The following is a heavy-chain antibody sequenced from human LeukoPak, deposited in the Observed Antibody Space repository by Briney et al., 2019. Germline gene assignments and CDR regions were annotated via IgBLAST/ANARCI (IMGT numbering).Heavy chain of an antibody. V-gene: IGHV3-30*02. CDR1: GFTFSSYG. CDR3: AKVLEWLVLPMDY. D-gene: IGHD6-19*01. CDR2: IRYDGSNK. Sequence: GGSLRLSCAASGFTFSSYGMHWVRQAPGKGLEWVAFIRYDGSNKYYADFVKGRFTISRDNSKNTLYLQMNSLRAEDTAVYYCAKVLEWLVLPMDYWGQGTLVTVSS. J-gene: IGHJ4*02.